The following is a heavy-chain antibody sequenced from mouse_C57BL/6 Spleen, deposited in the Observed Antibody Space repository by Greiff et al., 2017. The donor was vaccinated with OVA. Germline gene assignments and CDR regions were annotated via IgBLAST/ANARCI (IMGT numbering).Heavy chain of an antibody. CDR3: ARNGDYYGSSLYYAMDY. J-gene: IGHJ4*01. CDR2: IWSGGST. CDR1: GFSLTSYG. Sequence: QVQLKESGPGLVQPSQSLSITCTVSGFSLTSYGVHWVRQSPGKGLEWLGVIWSGGSTDYNAAFISRLSISKDNSKSQVFFKMNNLQADDTAIYYCARNGDYYGSSLYYAMDYWGQGTSVTVSS. V-gene: IGHV2-2*01. D-gene: IGHD1-1*01.